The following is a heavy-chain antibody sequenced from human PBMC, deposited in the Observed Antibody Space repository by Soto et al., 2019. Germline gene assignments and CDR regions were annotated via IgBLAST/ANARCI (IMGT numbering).Heavy chain of an antibody. V-gene: IGHV4-30-2*01. CDR2: IYHSGST. D-gene: IGHD3-9*01. CDR1: GGSISSGGYS. CDR3: ARVETIKYYYGMDV. Sequence: SETLSLTCAVSGGSISSGGYSWSWIRQPPGKGLEWIGYIYHSGSTYYNPSLKSRVTISVDRSKNQFSLKLSSVTAADTAVYYCARVETIKYYYGMDVWGQGTTVTVSS. J-gene: IGHJ6*02.